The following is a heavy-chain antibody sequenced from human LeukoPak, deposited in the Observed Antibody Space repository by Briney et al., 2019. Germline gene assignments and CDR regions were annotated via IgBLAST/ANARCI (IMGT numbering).Heavy chain of an antibody. CDR1: GFTFSNYD. D-gene: IGHD3-10*01. J-gene: IGHJ4*02. CDR2: IGTAGDT. CDR3: ARQEGFGEFVD. Sequence: PGGSLRLSCAASGFTFSNYDMHWVRQATGKGLEWVSAIGTAGDTYYPGSVRGRFTMSRDNAKNSVYLQMNSLRDEDTAVYYCARQEGFGEFVDWGQGTLVTVSS. V-gene: IGHV3-13*01.